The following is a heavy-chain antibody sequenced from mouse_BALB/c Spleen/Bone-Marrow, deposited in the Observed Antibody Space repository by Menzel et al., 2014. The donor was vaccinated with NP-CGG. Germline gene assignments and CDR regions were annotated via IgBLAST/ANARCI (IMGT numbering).Heavy chain of an antibody. CDR3: ARHITTVVADY. J-gene: IGHJ2*01. Sequence: EVKVVESGGGLVKPGGSLKPSCAASGFTFSSYAMSWVRQTPEKRLEWVATISSGGSYTYYPDSVKGRFTISRDNAKNTLYLQMSSLRSEDTAMYYCARHITTVVADYWGQGTTLTVSS. D-gene: IGHD1-1*01. CDR1: GFTFSSYA. V-gene: IGHV5-9-3*01. CDR2: ISSGGSYT.